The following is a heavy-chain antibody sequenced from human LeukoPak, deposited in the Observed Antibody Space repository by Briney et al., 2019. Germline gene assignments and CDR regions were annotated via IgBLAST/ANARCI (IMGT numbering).Heavy chain of an antibody. Sequence: PGGSLRLSCAASGFTFDDYGMSWVRQAPGKGLEWVSAISGSGGRTYYADSVKGRFTISRDNSKNTLYLQMNSLRAEDTAVYYCAKVRAPRQYYFDYWGQGTLVTVSS. V-gene: IGHV3-23*01. J-gene: IGHJ4*02. D-gene: IGHD1-26*01. CDR2: ISGSGGRT. CDR3: AKVRAPRQYYFDY. CDR1: GFTFDDYG.